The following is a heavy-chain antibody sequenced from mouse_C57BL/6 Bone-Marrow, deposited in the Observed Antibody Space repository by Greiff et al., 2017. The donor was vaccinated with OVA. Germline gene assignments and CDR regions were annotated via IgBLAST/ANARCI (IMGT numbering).Heavy chain of an antibody. V-gene: IGHV1-69*01. CDR2: IDPSDSYT. D-gene: IGHD2-2*01. CDR3: ARYGYWAY. Sequence: VKLQQPGAELVMPGASVKLSCKASGYTFTSYWMHWVKQRPGQGLEWIGTIDPSDSYTNYNQKFKGKSKLTVDKSSSPAYMQLSSLTSEDSAVYYFARYGYWAYWGQGTLVTVSA. CDR1: GYTFTSYW. J-gene: IGHJ3*01.